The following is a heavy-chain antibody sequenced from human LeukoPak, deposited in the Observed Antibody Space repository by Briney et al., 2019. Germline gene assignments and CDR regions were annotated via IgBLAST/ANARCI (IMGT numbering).Heavy chain of an antibody. CDR1: GFTFSSYS. J-gene: IGHJ5*02. Sequence: PGGSLRLSCAASGFTFSSYSMNWVRQAPGKGLEWVSSISSSSSYIYYADSVKGRFTISRDNSKNTLYLQMNSLRAEDTAVYYCAKDPDFWRTSNWFDPWGQGTLVTVSS. CDR3: AKDPDFWRTSNWFDP. D-gene: IGHD3-3*01. V-gene: IGHV3-21*04. CDR2: ISSSSSYI.